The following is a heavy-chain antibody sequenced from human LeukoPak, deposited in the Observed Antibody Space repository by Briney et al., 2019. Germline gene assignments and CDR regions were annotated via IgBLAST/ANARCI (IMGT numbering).Heavy chain of an antibody. CDR3: ARDRLGLDY. D-gene: IGHD1-26*01. CDR2: INHSGST. V-gene: IGHV4-34*01. CDR1: GGSFSGYY. Sequence: SETLSLTCAVYGGSFSGYYWSWIRQPPGKGLEWIGEINHSGSTNYNPSLKSRVTMSVDTSKNQFSLKLSSVTAADTAVYYCARDRLGLDYWGQGTLVTVSS. J-gene: IGHJ4*02.